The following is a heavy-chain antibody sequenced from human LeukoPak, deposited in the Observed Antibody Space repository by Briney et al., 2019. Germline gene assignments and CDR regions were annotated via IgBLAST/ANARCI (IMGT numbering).Heavy chain of an antibody. CDR2: IRYDGSNK. CDR1: GFTFSSYG. J-gene: IGHJ4*02. D-gene: IGHD3-10*01. CDR3: AKDRWFGELSPLDY. Sequence: GGSLRLSCAASGFTFSSYGMHWVRQAPGKGLEWVAFIRYDGSNKYYADSVKGRFTISRDNSKNTLYLQMNSLRAEDTAVYYCAKDRWFGELSPLDYWGQGTLVTVSS. V-gene: IGHV3-30*02.